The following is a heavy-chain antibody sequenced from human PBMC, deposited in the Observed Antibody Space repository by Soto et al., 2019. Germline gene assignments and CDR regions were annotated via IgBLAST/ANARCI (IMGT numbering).Heavy chain of an antibody. CDR3: AKASTIFGAQSTRYYYYMDV. CDR2: ISGSGGST. V-gene: IGHV3-23*01. D-gene: IGHD3-3*01. J-gene: IGHJ6*03. Sequence: EVQLLESGGGLVQPGGSLRLSCAASGFTFSSYAMSWVRQAPGKGLEWVSAISGSGGSTYYADSVKGRFTISRDNSKNTLYLQMNSLRAEDTAVYYCAKASTIFGAQSTRYYYYMDVWGKGTTVTVSS. CDR1: GFTFSSYA.